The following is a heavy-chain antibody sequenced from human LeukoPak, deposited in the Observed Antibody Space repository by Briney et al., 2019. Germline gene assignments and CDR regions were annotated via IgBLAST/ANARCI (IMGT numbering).Heavy chain of an antibody. CDR1: GGSISSADYY. D-gene: IGHD5-12*01. CDR2: IYTSGST. J-gene: IGHJ4*02. CDR3: ARGDIVASFDY. Sequence: SQTLSLTCTVSGGSISSADYYWSWIRQPAGKGLEWIGRIYTSGSTNYNPSLKSRVTISVDTSKNQFSLKLSSVTAADTAVYYCARGDIVASFDYWGQGTLVTVSS. V-gene: IGHV4-61*02.